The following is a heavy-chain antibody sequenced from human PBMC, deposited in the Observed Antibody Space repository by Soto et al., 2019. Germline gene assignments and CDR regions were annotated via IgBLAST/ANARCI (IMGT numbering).Heavy chain of an antibody. Sequence: EVKVVESGGGLVKPGGSLRLSCAVSGFTFSTYNMNWVRQAPGKGLQWVSSISSSSSYIYYADSVKGRFTISRDNAKNSLYLQMNSLRVEDTAVYYCSRYYDSLTGYNYWGQGTLVTVSS. D-gene: IGHD3-9*01. CDR2: ISSSSSYI. CDR3: SRYYDSLTGYNY. V-gene: IGHV3-21*01. CDR1: GFTFSTYN. J-gene: IGHJ4*02.